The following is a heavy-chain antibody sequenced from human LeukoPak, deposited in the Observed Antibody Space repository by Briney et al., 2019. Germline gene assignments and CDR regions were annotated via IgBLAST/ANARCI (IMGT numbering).Heavy chain of an antibody. CDR2: INQEGREK. Sequence: GGSLRLSCAASGFSFSNYWMIWVRQAPGKGLEWVANINQEGREKYYVDSVEGRFTISRDNAKNSLYLQINSLRAEDSALYYCATRTYSSSPSWGQGTLVTVSS. V-gene: IGHV3-7*01. CDR1: GFSFSNYW. J-gene: IGHJ5*02. CDR3: ATRTYSSSPS. D-gene: IGHD6-6*01.